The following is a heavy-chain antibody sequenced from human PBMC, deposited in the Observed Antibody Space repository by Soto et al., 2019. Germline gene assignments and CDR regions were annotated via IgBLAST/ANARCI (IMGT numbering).Heavy chain of an antibody. V-gene: IGHV3-33*01. CDR3: ARSTMVRGVTMGFCEY. Sequence: GGSLRLSCAASGFTFSSYGMHWVRQAPGKGLEWVAVIWYDGRNKYYADSVKGRFTISRDNSKNTLYLQMNSLRAEDTAVYYCARSTMVRGVTMGFCEYWGQGTLVTVSS. CDR1: GFTFSSYG. D-gene: IGHD3-10*01. J-gene: IGHJ4*02. CDR2: IWYDGRNK.